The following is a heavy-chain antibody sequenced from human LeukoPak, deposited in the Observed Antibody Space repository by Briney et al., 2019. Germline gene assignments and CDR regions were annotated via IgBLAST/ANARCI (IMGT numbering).Heavy chain of an antibody. V-gene: IGHV3-23*01. CDR3: AKDIQSDSSGYYPHLFDY. CDR2: ISGSGGST. Sequence: GGSLRLSCAASGFTFSSYAMSWVRQAPGKGLEWVSAISGSGGSTYYADSVKGRFTISRDNSKNTLYLQMNSLRAEDTAVYYCAKDIQSDSSGYYPHLFDYWGQGTLVTVSS. J-gene: IGHJ4*02. D-gene: IGHD3-22*01. CDR1: GFTFSSYA.